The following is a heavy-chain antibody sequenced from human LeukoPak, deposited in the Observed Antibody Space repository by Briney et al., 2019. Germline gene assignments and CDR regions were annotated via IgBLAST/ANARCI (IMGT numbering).Heavy chain of an antibody. V-gene: IGHV4-59*08. D-gene: IGHD6-13*01. J-gene: IGHJ4*02. CDR1: GGSISSYY. CDR3: ARHSPRRATTGYSSSWSGFDY. Sequence: PSETLSLTCAVSGGSISSYYWSWIRQPPGKGLEWIGYIYYSGSTNYNPSLKSRVTISVDTSKNQFSLKLSSATAADTAVYYCARHSPRRATTGYSSSWSGFDYWGQGTLVTVSS. CDR2: IYYSGST.